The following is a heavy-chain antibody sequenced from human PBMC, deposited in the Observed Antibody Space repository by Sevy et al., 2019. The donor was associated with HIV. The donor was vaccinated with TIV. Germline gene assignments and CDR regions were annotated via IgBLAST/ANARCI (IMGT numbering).Heavy chain of an antibody. CDR1: GFTFSSYV. Sequence: GGSLRLSCAASGFTFSSYVLSWVRQAPGKGLEWVSTISGSGGSTYYADSVKGRFSISRDNSKKRMYLEMNSLRAEDTAVYYCAKEYTSGYSWGQGTLVTVSS. J-gene: IGHJ4*02. CDR2: ISGSGGST. V-gene: IGHV3-23*01. CDR3: AKEYTSGYS. D-gene: IGHD3-22*01.